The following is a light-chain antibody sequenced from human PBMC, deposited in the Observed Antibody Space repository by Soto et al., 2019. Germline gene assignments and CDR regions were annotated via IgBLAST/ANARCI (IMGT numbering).Light chain of an antibody. J-gene: IGLJ2*01. CDR3: AAWDDSLSGVV. Sequence: QSVLTQPPSASGTPGPRVTISCSGSSSNIGSNFVYWYQQIPGTAPKLLIYRNNQRPSGVPVPFSGSKSGTSASLAISGLRSEDEADYYCAAWDDSLSGVVFGGGTKVTVL. CDR2: RNN. V-gene: IGLV1-47*01. CDR1: SSNIGSNF.